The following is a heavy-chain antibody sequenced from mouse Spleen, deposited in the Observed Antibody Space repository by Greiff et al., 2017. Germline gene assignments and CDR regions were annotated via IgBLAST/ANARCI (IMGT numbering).Heavy chain of an antibody. D-gene: IGHD2-13*01. J-gene: IGHJ3*01. CDR3: ARRVYYGDYFAY. CDR2: ISSGSSTI. V-gene: IGHV5-17*01. CDR1: GFTFSDYG. Sequence: EVKVEESGGGLVKPGGSLKLSCAASGFTFSDYGMHWVRQAPEKGLEWVAYISSGSSTIYYADTVKGRFTISRDNAKNTLFLQMTSLRSEDTDMYYCARRVYYGDYFAYWGQGTLVTVSA.